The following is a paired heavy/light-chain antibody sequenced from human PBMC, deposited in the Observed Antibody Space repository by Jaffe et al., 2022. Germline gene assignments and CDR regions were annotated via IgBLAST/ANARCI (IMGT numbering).Light chain of an antibody. Sequence: EIVMTQSPATLSVSPGERATLSCRASQTVRSNLAWYQQKPGQAPRLLIYGASTRATGVPAKFSGSGAGTDFILTISSLASEDSAVYYCQQYNNWPQAFGPGTKVEIK. CDR3: QQYNNWPQA. J-gene: IGKJ1*01. CDR2: GAS. V-gene: IGKV3-15*01. CDR1: QTVRSN.
Heavy chain of an antibody. CDR3: AKDFSRDVVVVIAATVYDF. CDR1: GFIFNDYG. Sequence: QVQLVESGGGIVQPGGSLRLSCAASGFIFNDYGMHWVRQAPGKGLEWLAFIRNDGSHKFYADSVKGRFTVSRDSSTNTLHLEMNSLRPEDTAIYYCAKDFSRDVVVVIAATVYDFWGQGALVTVSS. V-gene: IGHV3-30*02. CDR2: IRNDGSHK. J-gene: IGHJ4*02. D-gene: IGHD2-15*01.